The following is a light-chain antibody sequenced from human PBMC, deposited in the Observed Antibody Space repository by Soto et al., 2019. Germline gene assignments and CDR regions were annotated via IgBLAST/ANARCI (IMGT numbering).Light chain of an antibody. CDR2: DAS. J-gene: IGKJ1*01. V-gene: IGKV1-5*01. CDR1: QSISSW. CDR3: QQYNSPEKT. Sequence: DIQMTQSPSTLSASVGDRVTITCRASQSISSWLSWYQQKPGKAPKLLIYDASSLESGVPSRFSGSGSGTEFPLTISSLQPDDFETYYCQQYNSPEKTFGQGTKVDIK.